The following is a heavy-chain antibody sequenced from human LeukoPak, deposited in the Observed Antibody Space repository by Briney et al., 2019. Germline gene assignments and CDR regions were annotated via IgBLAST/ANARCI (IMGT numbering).Heavy chain of an antibody. CDR2: ISYDGSNK. V-gene: IGHV3-30*18. J-gene: IGHJ4*02. D-gene: IGHD3-10*01. Sequence: PGRSLRLSCAGSGFTFSSYGMHWVRQAPGKGLEWVAVISYDGSNKYYADSVKGRFTISRDNSKNTLYLQMNSLRAEDTAVYYCAKVKMVRGVTPKIDYWGQGTLVTVSS. CDR3: AKVKMVRGVTPKIDY. CDR1: GFTFSSYG.